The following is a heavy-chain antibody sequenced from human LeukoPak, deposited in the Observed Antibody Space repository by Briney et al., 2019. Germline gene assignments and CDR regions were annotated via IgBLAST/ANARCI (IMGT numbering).Heavy chain of an antibody. CDR2: IRYDGSKK. Sequence: GGSLRPSCAGSGFTFSSYGIHWVRQAPGKGLESVAFIRYDGSKKYYTDSVKGRFTISRDNSKNTLYLQMSSLRAEDTAVYYCAKGGVTFGGVLDHYYFDYWGQGTMVTVSS. J-gene: IGHJ4*02. CDR1: GFTFSSYG. D-gene: IGHD3-16*02. CDR3: AKGGVTFGGVLDHYYFDY. V-gene: IGHV3-30*02.